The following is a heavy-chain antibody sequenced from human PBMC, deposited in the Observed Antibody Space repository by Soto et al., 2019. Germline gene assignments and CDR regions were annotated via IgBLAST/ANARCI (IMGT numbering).Heavy chain of an antibody. V-gene: IGHV4-34*01. J-gene: IGHJ6*02. CDR1: GGPFGGYY. CDR2: VNHSGSA. Sequence: QVQLQQWGAGLLRPSETLSLTCAISGGPFGGYYWSWIRQPPGKGLEWIGEVNHSGSATYNPSLTSRVTISLDRSNNQFSLKMNSVTAADTAVYSCATDGGGRNYYSHGMDVWGRGATVTVSS. CDR3: ATDGGGRNYYSHGMDV. D-gene: IGHD3-10*01.